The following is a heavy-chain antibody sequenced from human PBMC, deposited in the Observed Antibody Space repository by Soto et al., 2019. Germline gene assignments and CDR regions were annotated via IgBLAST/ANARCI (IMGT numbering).Heavy chain of an antibody. V-gene: IGHV3-30*18. Sequence: QVQLVESGGGVVQPGRSLRLSCAASGFTFSSYGMHWVRPAPGKGLEWVAIILYDGSNKYYAASVKGRFTISRDNSKNPLFLQMNRRRAEETAVYYCAKDRREWSGGMCYSRNYYYYGMDVWGQGTTVTVSS. D-gene: IGHD2-15*01. CDR1: GFTFSSYG. CDR2: ILYDGSNK. J-gene: IGHJ6*02. CDR3: AKDRREWSGGMCYSRNYYYYGMDV.